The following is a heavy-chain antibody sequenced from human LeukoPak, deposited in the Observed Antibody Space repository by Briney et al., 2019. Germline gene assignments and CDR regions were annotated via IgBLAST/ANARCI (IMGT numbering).Heavy chain of an antibody. D-gene: IGHD2-15*01. J-gene: IGHJ4*02. CDR1: GFTFDDYG. Sequence: GGSLRLSCAASGFTFDDYGMHWVRQAPGKGLEWVSGISWNSGSIGYADSVKGRFTISRDNAKNSLYLQMNSLRAEDTALYYCAKDIGSPFDYWGQGTLVTVSS. CDR2: ISWNSGSI. V-gene: IGHV3-9*01. CDR3: AKDIGSPFDY.